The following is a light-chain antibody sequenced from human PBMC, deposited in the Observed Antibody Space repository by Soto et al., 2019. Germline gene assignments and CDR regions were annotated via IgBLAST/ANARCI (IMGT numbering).Light chain of an antibody. CDR2: GAS. V-gene: IGKV3-15*01. J-gene: IGKJ1*01. CDR1: QGVNTN. Sequence: EIVMTQSPATLSVSPGERATLSCRASQGVNTNLAWYQQKPGQAPRLLIYGASTRATGIPARFSGSGSGTEFTLTISSLQSEDFAVYYCQQYNYWPNHVTFGQGTKV. CDR3: QQYNYWPNHVT.